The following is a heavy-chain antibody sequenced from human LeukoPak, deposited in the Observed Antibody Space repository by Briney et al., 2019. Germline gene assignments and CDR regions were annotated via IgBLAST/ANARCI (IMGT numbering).Heavy chain of an antibody. CDR3: ARDQEGFDY. CDR2: IYPRDGST. Sequence: ASVKVSCKASGYTFTSNYIHWVRQAPGQGLEWMGVIYPRDGSTSYAQKFQGRVTVTRDTSTSTVHMELSGLRSEDTAVYYCARDQEGFDYWGQGTLVTVSS. CDR1: GYTFTSNY. J-gene: IGHJ4*02. V-gene: IGHV1-46*01.